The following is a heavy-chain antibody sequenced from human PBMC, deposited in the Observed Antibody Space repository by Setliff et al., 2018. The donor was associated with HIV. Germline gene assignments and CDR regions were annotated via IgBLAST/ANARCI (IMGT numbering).Heavy chain of an antibody. Sequence: ASVKVSCKASGYTFNMYGISWVRQAPGQGLEWMAWISTFNANTNYAQSLQGRVTLTTDTSTNTAYMEMRTLRSDDTAVYYCVRGVTRDISGYYRDEYFQHWGQGTPVTVSS. J-gene: IGHJ1*01. CDR3: VRGVTRDISGYYRDEYFQH. V-gene: IGHV1-18*01. CDR2: ISTFNANT. CDR1: GYTFNMYG. D-gene: IGHD3-22*01.